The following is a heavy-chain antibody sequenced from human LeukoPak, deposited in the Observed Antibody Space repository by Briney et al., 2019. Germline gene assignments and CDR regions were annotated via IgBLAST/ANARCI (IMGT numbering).Heavy chain of an antibody. J-gene: IGHJ6*03. D-gene: IGHD6-6*01. Sequence: SETLSLTCTVSGVSISSYYWSWIRQPAGKGLEWIGRIYSNGNTNYIPSLKSRVTMSVDTSKNQFSLKLNSVTAADTAVYYCARGARGEYSSSNEVAYYYYYMDVWGKGTTVTVSS. CDR1: GVSISSYY. V-gene: IGHV4-4*07. CDR2: IYSNGNT. CDR3: ARGARGEYSSSNEVAYYYYYMDV.